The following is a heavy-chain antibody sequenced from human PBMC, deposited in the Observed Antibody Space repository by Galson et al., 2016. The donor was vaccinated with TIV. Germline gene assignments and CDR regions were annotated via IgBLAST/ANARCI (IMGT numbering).Heavy chain of an antibody. J-gene: IGHJ5*02. Sequence: SVKVSCKVSGNSLNELVIHWVRQALGKGLEWMGGFDPEVAKKVYAKKLQDRVTMAADTSTNTAYMELGSLRFEDTAVYYCATVAWFPGLSLDTWGQGTLVTVSS. D-gene: IGHD2/OR15-2a*01. CDR3: ATVAWFPGLSLDT. CDR2: FDPEVAKK. V-gene: IGHV1-24*01. CDR1: GNSLNELV.